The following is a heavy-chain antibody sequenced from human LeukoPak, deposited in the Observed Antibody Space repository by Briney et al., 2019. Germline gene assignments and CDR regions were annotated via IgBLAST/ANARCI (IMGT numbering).Heavy chain of an antibody. D-gene: IGHD3-3*01. CDR1: GFTFSSYS. CDR3: ARTSYDSRYYYYYMDV. V-gene: IGHV3-21*01. Sequence: GGSLRLSWAASGFTFSSYSMNWVRQAPGKGLEWVSSISSSSNYIYYADSVKGRFTISRDNAKNSLYLQMNSLRAEDTAVYYCARTSYDSRYYYYYMDVWGKGTTVTVSS. CDR2: ISSSSNYI. J-gene: IGHJ6*03.